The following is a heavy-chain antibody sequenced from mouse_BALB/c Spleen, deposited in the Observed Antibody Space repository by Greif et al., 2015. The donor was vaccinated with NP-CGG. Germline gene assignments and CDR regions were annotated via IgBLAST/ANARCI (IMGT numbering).Heavy chain of an antibody. J-gene: IGHJ1*01. CDR3: ARYGYVRWYFDV. D-gene: IGHD1-2*01. V-gene: IGHV1S29*02. Sequence: VQLQQSGPELVKPGASVKISCKASGYTFTDYNMHWVKQSHGKSLEWIGYIYPYNGGTGYNQKFKSKATLTVDNSSSTAYMELRSLTSEDSAVYYCARYGYVRWYFDVWGAGTTVTVSS. CDR2: IYPYNGGT. CDR1: GYTFTDYN.